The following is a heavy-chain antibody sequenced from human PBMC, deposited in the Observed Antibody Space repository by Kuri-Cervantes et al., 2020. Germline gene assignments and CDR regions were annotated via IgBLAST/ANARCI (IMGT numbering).Heavy chain of an antibody. CDR1: GFTFSSYA. V-gene: IGHV3-23*01. D-gene: IGHD6-19*01. Sequence: GESLKISCAASGFTFSSYAMSWVRQAPGKGLEWVSAISGSGGSTYYADPVKGRFTISRDNSKNTLYLQMNSLRAEDTAVYYCAKGPTIIAVAGEFDYWGQGTPVTVSS. J-gene: IGHJ4*02. CDR2: ISGSGGST. CDR3: AKGPTIIAVAGEFDY.